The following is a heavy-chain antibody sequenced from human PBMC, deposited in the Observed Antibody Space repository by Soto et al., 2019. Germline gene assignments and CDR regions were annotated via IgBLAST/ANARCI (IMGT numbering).Heavy chain of an antibody. CDR1: GDSVSSNSAA. CDR2: TYYRSKWYN. J-gene: IGHJ4*02. D-gene: IGHD5-12*01. CDR3: ARDNVYSGYDCGNYFDY. Sequence: SQTLSLTCAISGDSVSSNSAAWNWIRQSPSRGLEWLGRTYYRSKWYNDYAVSVKSRITINPDTSKNQFSLQLNSVTPEDTAVYYCARDNVYSGYDCGNYFDYWGQGTLVTVSS. V-gene: IGHV6-1*01.